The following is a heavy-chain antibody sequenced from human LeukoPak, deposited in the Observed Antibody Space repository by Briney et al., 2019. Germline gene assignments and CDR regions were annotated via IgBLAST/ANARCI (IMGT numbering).Heavy chain of an antibody. CDR1: GYSFTSYW. CDR2: IYPGDSDT. J-gene: IGHJ4*02. Sequence: GDSLKISCKGSGYSFTSYWIGWVRQMPGKGLEWMGIIYPGDSDTRYSPSFQGQVTISADKSLSTAYLQWSSLKASDTAMYYCARSSGVATITSLRWFGFDYWGQGILVTVSS. V-gene: IGHV5-51*01. CDR3: ARSSGVATITSLRWFGFDY. D-gene: IGHD5-12*01.